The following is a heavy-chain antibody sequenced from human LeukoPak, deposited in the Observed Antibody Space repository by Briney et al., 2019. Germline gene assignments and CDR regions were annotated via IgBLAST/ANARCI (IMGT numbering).Heavy chain of an antibody. CDR2: IYYSGST. V-gene: IGHV4-30-4*02. D-gene: IGHD5-24*01. CDR1: GVSISSGDYY. Sequence: SETLSLTCTVSGVSISSGDYYWSWIRQPPGKGLEWIGYIYYSGSTYYNPSLKSRVTISADTSKNQFSLKLSSVTAADTAVYYCVRDRELTYWGQGTLVTVSS. J-gene: IGHJ4*02. CDR3: VRDRELTY.